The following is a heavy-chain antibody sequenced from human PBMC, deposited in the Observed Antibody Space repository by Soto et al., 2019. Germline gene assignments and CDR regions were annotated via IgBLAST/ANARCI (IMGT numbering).Heavy chain of an antibody. Sequence: PSETLSLTCTVSGGSISSGGYYWSWIRQHPGKGLEWIGHIYYSGNTYYNPSLKSRVTISVDTSKNQFSLKLTSVTAADTAVYYCARVYYDSSGHPWKSFDYWGQGTLVTVSS. CDR2: IYYSGNT. J-gene: IGHJ4*02. CDR1: GGSISSGGYY. D-gene: IGHD3-22*01. V-gene: IGHV4-31*03. CDR3: ARVYYDSSGHPWKSFDY.